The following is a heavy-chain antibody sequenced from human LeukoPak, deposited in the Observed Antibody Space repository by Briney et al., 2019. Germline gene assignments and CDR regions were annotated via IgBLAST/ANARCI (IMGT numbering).Heavy chain of an antibody. V-gene: IGHV3-30*02. CDR2: IRYDGSNK. CDR1: GFTFSSYG. Sequence: PGGSLRLSCAASGFTFSSYGFHWVRQAPGKGLEWVAFIRYDGSNKYYADSVKGRFTISRDNAKNSLYLQMNSLRAEDMALYYCAKGDRGYSYGYFDYWGQGTLVTVSS. J-gene: IGHJ4*02. D-gene: IGHD5-18*01. CDR3: AKGDRGYSYGYFDY.